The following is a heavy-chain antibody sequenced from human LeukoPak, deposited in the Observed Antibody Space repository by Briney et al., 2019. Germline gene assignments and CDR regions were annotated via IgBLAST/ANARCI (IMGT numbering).Heavy chain of an antibody. CDR1: GFTFSSYA. Sequence: VGSLRLSCAASGFTFSSYAMSWVRQAPGKGLEWVSAISGSGGSTYYADSVKGRFTISRDNYNNTLYLQMNSLRAEDTAVYYCAKLGVRGVITPIDYWGQGTLVTVSS. D-gene: IGHD3-10*02. V-gene: IGHV3-23*01. J-gene: IGHJ4*02. CDR2: ISGSGGST. CDR3: AKLGVRGVITPIDY.